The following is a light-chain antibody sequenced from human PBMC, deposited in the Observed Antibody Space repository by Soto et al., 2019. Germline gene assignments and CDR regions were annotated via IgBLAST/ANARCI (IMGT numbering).Light chain of an antibody. CDR3: QQVNGYPHT. CDR1: QGISSH. V-gene: IGKV1-9*01. CDR2: AAS. Sequence: DIQLTQSPSFLSASVGDRVTITCRASQGISSHLAWYQQKPEKAPKLLIYAASTLQSGVPSRFSGSGFGTEFTLTINSLQPEDFGTYYCQQVNGYPHTFGQGTQLEI. J-gene: IGKJ2*01.